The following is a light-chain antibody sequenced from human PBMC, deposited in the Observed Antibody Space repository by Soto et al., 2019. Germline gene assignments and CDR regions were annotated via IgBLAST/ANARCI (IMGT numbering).Light chain of an antibody. CDR2: AGL. V-gene: IGKV1D-16*01. CDR3: QWYYSYPCT. J-gene: IGKJ5*01. CDR1: QGSSMA. Sequence: DIQMTQSPFSLAASLGDRVSITCRASQGSSMAVAWYRQKPEKAPKSLIYAGLNLHSGVPSRFRGRRSGTYFTLAINNLQPEDVATYYCQWYYSYPCTVGEGLRLE.